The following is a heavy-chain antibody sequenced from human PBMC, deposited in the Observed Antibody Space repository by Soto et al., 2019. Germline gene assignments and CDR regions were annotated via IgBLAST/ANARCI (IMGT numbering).Heavy chain of an antibody. V-gene: IGHV3-23*01. J-gene: IGHJ6*02. CDR2: VSTSGGST. CDR3: ARLPWIQLWRYGMDV. D-gene: IGHD5-18*01. Sequence: EVQLLESGGGLVQPGGSLRLSCAASGFTFSSYVMSWVRQAPGKGLEWVSAVSTSGGSTFYAGSVKGRFAISRDNSKNTLYLQMNSLRAEDTAVYYCARLPWIQLWRYGMDVWGQGTTVTVSS. CDR1: GFTFSSYV.